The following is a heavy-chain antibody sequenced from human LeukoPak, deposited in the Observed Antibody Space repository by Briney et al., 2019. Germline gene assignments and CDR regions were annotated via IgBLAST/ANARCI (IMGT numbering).Heavy chain of an antibody. J-gene: IGHJ4*02. Sequence: GGSLRLSCAGSGFTFSSSAMSWVRQTPGKGLEWVSAISGSGSNTYYADSVKGRFTISRDNSKNTLYLQMNSLRADDTAVYYCAKAAFVYSSSGYYSDYWGQGTLVTVSS. D-gene: IGHD6-13*01. CDR2: ISGSGSNT. V-gene: IGHV3-23*01. CDR1: GFTFSSSA. CDR3: AKAAFVYSSSGYYSDY.